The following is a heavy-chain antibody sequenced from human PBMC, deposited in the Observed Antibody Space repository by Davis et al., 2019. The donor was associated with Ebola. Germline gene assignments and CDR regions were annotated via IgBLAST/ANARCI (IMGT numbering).Heavy chain of an antibody. Sequence: SETLSLTCTVSGGSISSGDYYWSWIRQPPGKGLEWIGYIYYSGSTYYNPSLKSRVTISVDTSKNQFSLKVSSVTAPDTAMYYCARRSGWYDYWGQGTLVTVSS. CDR1: GGSISSGDYY. V-gene: IGHV4-30-4*01. J-gene: IGHJ4*02. D-gene: IGHD6-19*01. CDR3: ARRSGWYDY. CDR2: IYYSGST.